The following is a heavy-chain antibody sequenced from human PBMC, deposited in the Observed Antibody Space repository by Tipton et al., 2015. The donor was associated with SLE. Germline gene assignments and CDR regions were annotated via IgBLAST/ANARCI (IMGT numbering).Heavy chain of an antibody. CDR2: INHSGST. D-gene: IGHD3-10*01. Sequence: TLSLTCTVSGGSISGYYWSWIRQPAGKGLEWIGEINHSGSTNYNPSLKSRVTISVDTSKNQFSLKLDSVTAADTAVYYCARGEGYYGSGSYQGWFDPWGQGPLVTVSP. V-gene: IGHV4-34*01. CDR3: ARGEGYYGSGSYQGWFDP. J-gene: IGHJ5*02. CDR1: GGSISGYY.